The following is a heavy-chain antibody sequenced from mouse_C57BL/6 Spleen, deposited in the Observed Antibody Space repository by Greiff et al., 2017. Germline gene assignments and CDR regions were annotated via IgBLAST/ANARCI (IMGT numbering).Heavy chain of an antibody. D-gene: IGHD2-3*01. Sequence: QVQLQQPGAELVRPGSSVKLSCKASGYTFTSYWMHWVKQRPIQGLEWIGNIDPSDSETHYNQKFKDKATLTVDKSSSTAYMQLSSLTSEDSAVYYWARRDDDYMDFDYWGQGTTLTVSS. V-gene: IGHV1-52*01. CDR2: IDPSDSET. CDR3: ARRDDDYMDFDY. CDR1: GYTFTSYW. J-gene: IGHJ2*01.